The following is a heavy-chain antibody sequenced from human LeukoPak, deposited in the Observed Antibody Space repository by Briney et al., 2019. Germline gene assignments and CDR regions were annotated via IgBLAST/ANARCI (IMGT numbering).Heavy chain of an antibody. CDR1: GFTFDDYG. V-gene: IGHV3-20*04. CDR2: INWNGGST. J-gene: IGHJ4*02. D-gene: IGHD6-19*01. Sequence: PGGSLRLSCAASGFTFDDYGMSWVRQAPGKGLGWVSGINWNGGSTGYADSVKGRFTISRDNAKNSLYLQMNSLRAEDTALYYCARDYRGSGWSYYFDYWGQGTLVTVSS. CDR3: ARDYRGSGWSYYFDY.